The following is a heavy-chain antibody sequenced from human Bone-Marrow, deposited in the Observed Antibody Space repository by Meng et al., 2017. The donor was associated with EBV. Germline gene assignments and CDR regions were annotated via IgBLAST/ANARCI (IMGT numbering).Heavy chain of an antibody. CDR3: ARTRDGL. Sequence: GQLVEPGGALFQPGGSLRLACAAFGFTVSSNYMSWVRQAPGKGLEWVSVIYTGGDAYHADSVKGRFTFSRDNSKNTLYLQMDSLRAEDTAVYYCARTRDGLWGQGTLVTVSS. D-gene: IGHD5-24*01. V-gene: IGHV3-53*01. CDR1: GFTVSSNY. J-gene: IGHJ4*02. CDR2: IYTGGDA.